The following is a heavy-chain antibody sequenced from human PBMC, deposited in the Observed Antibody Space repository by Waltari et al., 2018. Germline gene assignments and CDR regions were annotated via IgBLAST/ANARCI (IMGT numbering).Heavy chain of an antibody. CDR2: IYISGTT. J-gene: IGHJ4*02. Sequence: QLQESGPRLVKPSETLSLTCSVSGGSLSSPWWSWIRQPAGKGLEWIGRIYISGTTNKHPSLERRITVSLDTPKNQFSLKLASVRAADTAVYYCARQATSWSGFDYWGPGIQVTVSS. CDR1: GGSLSSPW. D-gene: IGHD2-15*01. CDR3: ARQATSWSGFDY. V-gene: IGHV4-4*07.